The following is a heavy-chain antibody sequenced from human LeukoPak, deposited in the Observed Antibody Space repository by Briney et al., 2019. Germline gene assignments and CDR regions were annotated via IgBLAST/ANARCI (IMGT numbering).Heavy chain of an antibody. CDR1: GGSISSYY. V-gene: IGHV4-59*12. CDR3: ARGPGEYDSSPGYYFDY. CDR2: IYYSGST. D-gene: IGHD3-22*01. Sequence: SETLSLTCTVSGGSISSYYWSWIRQPPGKGLEWIGYIYYSGSTNYNPSLKSRVTISVDTSKNQFSLKLSSVTAADTAVYYCARGPGEYDSSPGYYFDYWGQGTLVTVSS. J-gene: IGHJ4*02.